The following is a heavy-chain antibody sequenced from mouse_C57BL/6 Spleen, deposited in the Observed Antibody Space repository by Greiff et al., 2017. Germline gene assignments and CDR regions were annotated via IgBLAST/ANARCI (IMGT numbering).Heavy chain of an antibody. CDR1: GFTFSDYY. CDR2: LNYDGSST. J-gene: IGHJ4*01. D-gene: IGHD3-2*02. Sequence: EVMLVESEGGLVQPGSSMKLSCTASGFTFSDYYMAWVRQVPEKGLEWVANLNYDGSSTYYLDSLKSRFIISSDNAKHILYLQMIRLKSEDTATYYCERESHSSGYPAMDYWGQGTSVTVSS. V-gene: IGHV5-16*01. CDR3: ERESHSSGYPAMDY.